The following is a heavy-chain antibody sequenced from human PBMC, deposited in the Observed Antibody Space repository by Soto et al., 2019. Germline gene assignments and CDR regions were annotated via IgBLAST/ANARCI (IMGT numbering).Heavy chain of an antibody. J-gene: IGHJ4*02. V-gene: IGHV3-74*01. Sequence: GGSLRLSCAASGFLFSKYWMNWVRQAPGKGLEWVSRINSDGRSTLYADSVKGRFTISRDNAKNTLYLQMNSLRAEDTAVYYCVRASGYNLPPFDFWGQGTLVTVSS. CDR2: INSDGRST. CDR3: VRASGYNLPPFDF. CDR1: GFLFSKYW. D-gene: IGHD5-12*01.